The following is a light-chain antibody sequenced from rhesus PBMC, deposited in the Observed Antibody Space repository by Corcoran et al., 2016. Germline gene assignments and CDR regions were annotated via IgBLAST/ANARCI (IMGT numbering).Light chain of an antibody. J-gene: IGKJ2*01. CDR2: QAS. Sequence: DIQMTQSPPSLSASVGDKVTITCRASQGTSTRLAWYQQKPGKAPKVLISQASNLQSGVPSRFSGCGAGTGFTLTISRLQSKGFATYHCQTYRSRPYNYGQGTKVEIK. CDR3: QTYRSRPYN. CDR1: QGTSTR. V-gene: IGKV1-22*01.